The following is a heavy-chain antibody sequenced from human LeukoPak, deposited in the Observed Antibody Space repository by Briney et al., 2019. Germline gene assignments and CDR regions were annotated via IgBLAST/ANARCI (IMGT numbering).Heavy chain of an antibody. CDR3: ARGLAPVNYYDSPGAFDI. V-gene: IGHV4-61*02. D-gene: IGHD3-22*01. CDR1: GGSISSGSYY. CDR2: IYTSGST. Sequence: SETLSLTCTVSGGSISSGSYYWSWIRKPAGKGLEWIGRIYTSGSTNYNPSLKSRVTISVDTSKNQFSLKLSSVTAADTAVYYCARGLAPVNYYDSPGAFDIWGQGTLVTVSS. J-gene: IGHJ3*02.